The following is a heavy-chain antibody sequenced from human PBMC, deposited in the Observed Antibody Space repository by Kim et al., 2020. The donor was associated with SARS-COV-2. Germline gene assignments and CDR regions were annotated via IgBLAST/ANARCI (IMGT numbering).Heavy chain of an antibody. CDR3: ARDRRDYNDTTTYSFIGTPDF. Sequence: GGSLRLSCAVSGFTFSSYGMHWVRQAPGKWLEWLTFISFDGGNEYYAESVKGRCTISRDNSKNTLYLQMNSLRVEDTAVYYCARDRRDYNDTTTYSFIGTPDFWGQGTLVPVSS. J-gene: IGHJ4*02. V-gene: IGHV3-30*03. D-gene: IGHD3-22*01. CDR2: ISFDGGNE. CDR1: GFTFSSYG.